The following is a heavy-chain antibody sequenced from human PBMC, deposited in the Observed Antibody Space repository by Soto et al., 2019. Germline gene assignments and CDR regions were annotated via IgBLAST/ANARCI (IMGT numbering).Heavy chain of an antibody. V-gene: IGHV3-11*01. J-gene: IGHJ5*02. D-gene: IGHD4-4*01. CDR2: ISSSGSTI. Sequence: NPGGSLRLSCAASGFTFSDYYMSWIRQAPGKGLEWVSYISSSGSTIYYADSVKGRFTISRDNAKNSLYLQMDSLRAEDTAVYYCARDRATYSNYALGIRWFDPWGQGTLVTVSS. CDR1: GFTFSDYY. CDR3: ARDRATYSNYALGIRWFDP.